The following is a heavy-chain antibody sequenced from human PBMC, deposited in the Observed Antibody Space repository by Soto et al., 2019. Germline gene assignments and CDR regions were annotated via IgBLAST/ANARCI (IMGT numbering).Heavy chain of an antibody. CDR2: IYYSGST. D-gene: IGHD4-17*01. CDR3: ARGMTTVTTFDY. V-gene: IGHV4-59*12. J-gene: IGHJ4*02. Sequence: SETLSLTCTVSGDSISSYYWSWIRQPPGKGLEWIGYIYYSGSTNYNPSLKSRVTISVDTSKNQLSLKLSSVTAADTAVYYCARGMTTVTTFDYWGQGTLVTVSS. CDR1: GDSISSYY.